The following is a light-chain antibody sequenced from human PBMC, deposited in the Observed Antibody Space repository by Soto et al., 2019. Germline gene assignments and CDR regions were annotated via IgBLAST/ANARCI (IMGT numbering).Light chain of an antibody. V-gene: IGLV2-8*01. CDR1: SSDIGAYIY. CDR3: ATWDGSLPAEV. J-gene: IGLJ2*01. CDR2: EVS. Sequence: QSALTQPPSASGSPGQSVTISCTGTSSDIGAYIYVSWYQQHPGKAPKLMISEVSRRPSGVPERFSGSKSGNTASLTVSGLQADDEAHYYCATWDGSLPAEVFGGGTKLTVL.